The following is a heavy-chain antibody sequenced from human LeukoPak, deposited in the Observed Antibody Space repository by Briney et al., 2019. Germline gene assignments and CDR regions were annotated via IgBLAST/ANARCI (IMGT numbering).Heavy chain of an antibody. CDR3: ARAQSGSPIDY. CDR2: IIPILGIA. CDR1: GGTFSSYT. D-gene: IGHD3-3*01. Sequence: SVKVSCKASGGTFSSYTISWVRQAPGQGLEWMGRIIPILGIANYAQKFQGRVTITADKSTNTAYMELSSLRSEDTAVYYCARAQSGSPIDYWGQGTLVTVSS. V-gene: IGHV1-69*02. J-gene: IGHJ4*02.